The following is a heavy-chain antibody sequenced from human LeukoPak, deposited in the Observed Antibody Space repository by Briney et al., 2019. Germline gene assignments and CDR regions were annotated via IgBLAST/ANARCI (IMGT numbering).Heavy chain of an antibody. D-gene: IGHD5-18*01. Sequence: GESLKISCKASGYSFTGYWIGWVRQMPGKGLEWMGRIYPGDSDTKYSPSFQGQVTISADKSISTAYLQWNSLKASDTAMYYCARRGPGYSSDYWGQGTLVTVSS. CDR3: ARRGPGYSSDY. V-gene: IGHV5-51*01. CDR2: IYPGDSDT. CDR1: GYSFTGYW. J-gene: IGHJ4*02.